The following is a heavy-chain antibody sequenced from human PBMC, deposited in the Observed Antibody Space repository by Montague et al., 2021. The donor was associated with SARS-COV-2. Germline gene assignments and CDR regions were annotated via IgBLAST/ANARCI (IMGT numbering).Heavy chain of an antibody. Sequence: FRSLSWAASGFTVSSNYMSWVRQAPGKGLEWVSVLYTGDRIYYADSVKGRFTISRHNSKNTLYLQMNSLRTEDTAIYYCATMPDFDYWGQGTLVTVSS. CDR2: LYTGDRI. J-gene: IGHJ4*02. CDR3: ATMPDFDY. D-gene: IGHD2-2*01. V-gene: IGHV3-53*01. CDR1: GFTVSSNY.